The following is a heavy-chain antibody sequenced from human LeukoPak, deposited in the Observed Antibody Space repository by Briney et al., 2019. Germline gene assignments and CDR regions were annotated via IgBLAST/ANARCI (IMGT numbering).Heavy chain of an antibody. CDR2: IYYRGST. Sequence: SETLSLTCTVSGGSICNYFWSWIRQPPGKGLEWIGNIYYRGSTSYNPSLNSRVTISVATSKNQFSLKLNSVTAADTAVYYCARHGALDCWGQGTLVTVSS. V-gene: IGHV4-59*08. CDR1: GGSICNYF. D-gene: IGHD3-16*01. CDR3: ARHGALDC. J-gene: IGHJ4*02.